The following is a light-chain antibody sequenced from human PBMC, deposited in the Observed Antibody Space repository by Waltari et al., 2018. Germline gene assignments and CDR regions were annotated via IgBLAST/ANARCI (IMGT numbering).Light chain of an antibody. CDR1: SSDLGGYNF. J-gene: IGLJ2*01. CDR2: EVT. CDR3: CSYAGRITFVV. V-gene: IGLV2-23*02. Sequence: QSALTQPASVSGSPGQSITIPCTGTSSDLGGYNFVSWYQRHPGKAPKVLIYEVTKRPSWIANRFSGSKSGNSASLAIAGLQAEGEADYYCCSYAGRITFVVFGGGTKLTVL.